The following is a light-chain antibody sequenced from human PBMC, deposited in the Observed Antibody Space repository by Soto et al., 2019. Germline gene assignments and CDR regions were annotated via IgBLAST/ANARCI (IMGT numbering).Light chain of an antibody. V-gene: IGKV3-11*01. CDR2: DAS. CDR3: KQLSNWKRT. Sequence: EIVLTQSPATLSLSPGERATLSCRASQSVSSYLDWYQQKPGQAPRLLIYDASNRATGIPARFNDSGSGTDFTLTISNIEPEDFAVYYCKQLSNWKRTFGQGPKVEIK. J-gene: IGKJ1*01. CDR1: QSVSSY.